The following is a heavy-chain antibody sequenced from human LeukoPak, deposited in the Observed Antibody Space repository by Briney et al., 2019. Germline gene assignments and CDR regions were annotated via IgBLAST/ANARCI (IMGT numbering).Heavy chain of an antibody. V-gene: IGHV4-38-2*02. D-gene: IGHD6-13*01. Sequence: SETLSLTCTVSDYSISSGYYWGWIRQPPGKGLEWIGSIYHSGSTYYNPSLKSRVTISVDTSKNQFSLKLSSVTAADTAVYYCARVRSIAAAGTWAFDIWAKGQWSPSLQ. CDR2: IYHSGST. CDR1: DYSISSGYY. CDR3: ARVRSIAAAGTWAFDI. J-gene: IGHJ3*02.